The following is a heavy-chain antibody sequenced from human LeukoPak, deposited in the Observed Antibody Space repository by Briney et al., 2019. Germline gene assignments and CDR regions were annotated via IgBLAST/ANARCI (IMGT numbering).Heavy chain of an antibody. CDR1: GFTFSSYW. Sequence: GGSLRLSCAASGFTFSSYWMSWVRQAPGKGLEWVANIKQDGSEEYYVDSVRGRFTISRDNAKNSLYLQMNSLRAEDMAVYYCAKEAVGYSGTYFYFYYMDVWGKGTTVTVSS. CDR3: AKEAVGYSGTYFYFYYMDV. J-gene: IGHJ6*03. D-gene: IGHD1-26*01. CDR2: IKQDGSEE. V-gene: IGHV3-7*01.